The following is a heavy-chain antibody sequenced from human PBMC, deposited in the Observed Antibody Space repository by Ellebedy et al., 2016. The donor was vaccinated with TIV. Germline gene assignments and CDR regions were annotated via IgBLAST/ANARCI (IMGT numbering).Heavy chain of an antibody. J-gene: IGHJ6*02. V-gene: IGHV1-18*04. Sequence: ASVKVSCKASGYTFISYGISWVRQAPGQGLEWMGWISAYNGNTKYAQKFQGSVTMTTDTSTSTVYMEGRSLRSDDTAVYYCATSLTPATYNYYGLDVWGQGTTVTVSS. CDR3: ATSLTPATYNYYGLDV. CDR2: ISAYNGNT. CDR1: GYTFISYG. D-gene: IGHD6-25*01.